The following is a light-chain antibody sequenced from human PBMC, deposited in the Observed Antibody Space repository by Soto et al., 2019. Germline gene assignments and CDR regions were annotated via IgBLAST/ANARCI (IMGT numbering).Light chain of an antibody. V-gene: IGKV1D-12*01. CDR3: QQANSFPIT. CDR2: GAS. CDR1: HGISS. J-gene: IGKJ5*01. Sequence: RHGISSLAWYQHKPGRAPKLLIFGASSLQSGVPSRFSGSGSGTDFTLTISSLQPEDFATYYCQQANSFPITFGQGTRLEIK.